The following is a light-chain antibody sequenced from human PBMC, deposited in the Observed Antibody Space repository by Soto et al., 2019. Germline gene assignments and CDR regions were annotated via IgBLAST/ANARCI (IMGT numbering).Light chain of an antibody. CDR1: QSVSSIY. Sequence: EIVLTQSPATLSVSPGEIATLSFSASQSVSSIYLGWYQQKPGQAPRLLIYGASSRATGIPDRFSGSGSGTDFTLTISRLEPEDFAVYYCQQYGSSLITFGQGTRLEI. V-gene: IGKV3-20*01. CDR2: GAS. J-gene: IGKJ5*01. CDR3: QQYGSSLIT.